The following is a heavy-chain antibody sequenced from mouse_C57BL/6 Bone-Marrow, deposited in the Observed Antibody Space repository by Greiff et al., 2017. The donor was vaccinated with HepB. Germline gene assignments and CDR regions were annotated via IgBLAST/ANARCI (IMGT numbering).Heavy chain of an antibody. D-gene: IGHD3-2*02. Sequence: QVQLQQPGAELVKPGASVKLSCKASGYTFTSYWMHWVKQRPGRCLEWIGRIYPNSGGTKYNEKFKSKATLTVDKPSSTAYMQLSSLTSEDSAVYYCARLGQLRLYAMDYWGQGTSVTVSS. CDR3: ARLGQLRLYAMDY. V-gene: IGHV1-72*01. J-gene: IGHJ4*01. CDR1: GYTFTSYW. CDR2: IYPNSGGT.